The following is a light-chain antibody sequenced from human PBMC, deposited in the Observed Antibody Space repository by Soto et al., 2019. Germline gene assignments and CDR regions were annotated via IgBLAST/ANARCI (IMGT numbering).Light chain of an antibody. Sequence: EIVLTQSPATLSLSPGERATLSCRASQSVSSYLAWYQQKPGRAPRLLIYDASNRATGIPARFSGSGSGTDFTLTISSLEPEDFAVYYCQQRSNWPFTFGLGTKVDIK. CDR2: DAS. CDR3: QQRSNWPFT. CDR1: QSVSSY. J-gene: IGKJ3*01. V-gene: IGKV3-11*01.